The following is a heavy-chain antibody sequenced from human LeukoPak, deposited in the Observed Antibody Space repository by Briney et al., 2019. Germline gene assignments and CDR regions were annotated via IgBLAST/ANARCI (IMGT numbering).Heavy chain of an antibody. J-gene: IGHJ6*02. CDR1: GFTFSTYT. Sequence: GGSLRLSCAASGFTFSTYTMNWVRQAPGKGLEWVSTISGSSSYIYYADSVKGRFTISRDNAKNSVYLQMNSLRDEDTAVYYCARELRGYSDQYYYYGLDVWGQGTTVTVSS. CDR3: ARELRGYSDQYYYYGLDV. CDR2: ISGSSSYI. D-gene: IGHD5-18*01. V-gene: IGHV3-21*01.